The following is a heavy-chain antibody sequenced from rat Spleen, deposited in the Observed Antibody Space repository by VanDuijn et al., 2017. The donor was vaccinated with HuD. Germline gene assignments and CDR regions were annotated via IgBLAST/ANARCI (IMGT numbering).Heavy chain of an antibody. CDR3: ARGSAFFDY. V-gene: IGHV2-43*01. CDR2: IWTGGTT. Sequence: QVQLKESGPGLVQPSQTLSLTCTVSGFSLTSYHVSWVRQPPGKGLEWMGIIWTGGTTTYNSAIKSRLSISRDTSKSQVFLKLNSLQTEDTAMYFCARGSAFFDYWGQGVMVTVSS. CDR1: GFSLTSYH. J-gene: IGHJ2*01. D-gene: IGHD3-3*01.